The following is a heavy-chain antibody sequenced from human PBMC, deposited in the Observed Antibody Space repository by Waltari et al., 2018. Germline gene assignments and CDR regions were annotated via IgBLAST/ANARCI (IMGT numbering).Heavy chain of an antibody. CDR2: ITPNSGGT. J-gene: IGHJ4*02. CDR3: ARVPRGVYYYDSSGYYHFDY. CDR1: GYTFTDYY. D-gene: IGHD3-22*01. Sequence: QVQLVQSGAEVKKPGASVKVSCKASGYTFTDYYMHWVRQAPGQGLEWMVWITPNSGGTNYAQKVQGRVTMTRDTSISTAYRELSSLRSDDTAVYDCARVPRGVYYYDSSGYYHFDYWGQGTLVTVSS. V-gene: IGHV1-2*02.